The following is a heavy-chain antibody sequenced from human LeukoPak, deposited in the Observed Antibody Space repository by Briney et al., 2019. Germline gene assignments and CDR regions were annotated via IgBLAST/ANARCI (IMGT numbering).Heavy chain of an antibody. CDR2: INHSGST. D-gene: IGHD3-22*01. J-gene: IGHJ3*02. Sequence: SETLSLTCAVYGGSFSGYYWSWIRQPPGKGLEWIGEINHSGSTNHNPSLKSRVTISVDTSKNQFSLKLSSVTAADTAVYYCARGEVWDYYDSSGLDAFDIWGQGTMVTVSS. V-gene: IGHV4-34*01. CDR1: GGSFSGYY. CDR3: ARGEVWDYYDSSGLDAFDI.